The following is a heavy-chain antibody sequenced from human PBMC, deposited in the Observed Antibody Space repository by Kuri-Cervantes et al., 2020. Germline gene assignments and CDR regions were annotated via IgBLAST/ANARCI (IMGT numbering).Heavy chain of an antibody. CDR1: GYSFTSYW. V-gene: IGHV5-51*01. D-gene: IGHD4-17*01. CDR2: IYPGDSDT. CDR3: ARLHGVPY. J-gene: IGHJ4*02. Sequence: GGSLRLSCKGSGYSFTSYWIGWVRQMPGKGLEWMGIIYPGDSDTRYSPSFQGQVTISADKSISTAYLQWHSLTASDSAMYYCARLHGVPYWGQGTLVTVSS.